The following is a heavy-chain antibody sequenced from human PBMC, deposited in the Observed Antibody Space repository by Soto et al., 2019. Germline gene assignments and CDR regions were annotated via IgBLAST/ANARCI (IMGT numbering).Heavy chain of an antibody. J-gene: IGHJ4*02. D-gene: IGHD5-18*01. V-gene: IGHV3-21*05. CDR2: ISSSSCYI. CDR3: ARDYSSYGPFDH. Sequence: PGGSLRLSCAASGFTFSSYSMNWVRQAPGKGLEWGSYISSSSCYIYYADSVKGRFTISRDNAKNSLYLQMNSLRAEDTAVYYCARDYSSYGPFDHWGKGTLVTVSS. CDR1: GFTFSSYS.